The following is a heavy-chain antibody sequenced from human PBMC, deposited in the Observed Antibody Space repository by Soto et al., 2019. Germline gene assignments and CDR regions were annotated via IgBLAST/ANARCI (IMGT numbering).Heavy chain of an antibody. Sequence: TLSLTCTVSGGSISSGCYYWSWIRQHPGKGLEWIGYIYYSGSTYYNPSLKSRVTISVDTSKNQFSLKLSSVTAADTEVYYCARSPANYYDSSGYYPQGNWFDPWGQGTLVTVSS. V-gene: IGHV4-31*03. CDR2: IYYSGST. CDR3: ARSPANYYDSSGYYPQGNWFDP. J-gene: IGHJ5*02. D-gene: IGHD3-22*01. CDR1: GGSISSGCYY.